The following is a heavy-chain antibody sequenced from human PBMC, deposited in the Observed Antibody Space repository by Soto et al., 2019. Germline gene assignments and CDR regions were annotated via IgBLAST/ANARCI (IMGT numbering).Heavy chain of an antibody. J-gene: IGHJ6*02. CDR2: IYYSGST. CDR3: ARRAPLTFKRILYGMDV. V-gene: IGHV4-39*01. Sequence: KTSETLSLTCTVSGGSISISSYYWGCIRQPPGKGLEWIGSIYYSGSTYYNPSLKSRVTISVDTSKNQFSLKLSSVTAADTAVYYCARRAPLTFKRILYGMDVWGQGTTVTVS. CDR1: GGSISISSYY. D-gene: IGHD1-20*01.